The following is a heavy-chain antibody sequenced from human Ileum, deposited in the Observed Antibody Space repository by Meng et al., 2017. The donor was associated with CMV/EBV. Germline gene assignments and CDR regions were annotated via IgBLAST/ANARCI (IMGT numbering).Heavy chain of an antibody. CDR3: AREMCAHDY. Sequence: QPHQSSPGLAKTSQHLSLPCAIPGDSVASNNAAGSRLMQSPSRSLEWLGRTYYRSKWYDDYAVSVKRRVTITPDTSNNQFFLHLNSVIPDDTAIYFCAREMCAHDYWGQGTLVTVSS. V-gene: IGHV6-1*01. CDR2: TYYRSKWYD. CDR1: GDSVASNNAA. J-gene: IGHJ4*02.